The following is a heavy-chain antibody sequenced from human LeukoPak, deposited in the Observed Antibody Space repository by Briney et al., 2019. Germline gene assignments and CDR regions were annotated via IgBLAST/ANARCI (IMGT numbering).Heavy chain of an antibody. Sequence: GASLRLSCAASGFTFSSYAMSWVRQAPGKGLEWVSAISASGGSTYYADSVKGRFTISRDNSKNTLYLQMNSLRAEDTAVYYCAKVKGDLGARPFDYWGQGTLVTVSS. J-gene: IGHJ4*02. CDR1: GFTFSSYA. CDR3: AKVKGDLGARPFDY. V-gene: IGHV3-23*01. D-gene: IGHD1-26*01. CDR2: ISASGGST.